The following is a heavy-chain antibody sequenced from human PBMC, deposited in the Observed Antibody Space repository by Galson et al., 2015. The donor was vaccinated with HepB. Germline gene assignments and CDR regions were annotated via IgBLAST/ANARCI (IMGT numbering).Heavy chain of an antibody. Sequence: SLRLSCAASEFILGTYWMNWVRQAPGKGLEWVANIKEDGSEKNYVDSVKGRFTIARDNAKNSLYLQMNSLRAEDTAVYYCARVKRGEWYSFYYYGMDVWGRGTTVTVSS. CDR2: IKEDGSEK. CDR3: ARVKRGEWYSFYYYGMDV. V-gene: IGHV3-7*05. J-gene: IGHJ6*02. D-gene: IGHD3-10*01. CDR1: EFILGTYW.